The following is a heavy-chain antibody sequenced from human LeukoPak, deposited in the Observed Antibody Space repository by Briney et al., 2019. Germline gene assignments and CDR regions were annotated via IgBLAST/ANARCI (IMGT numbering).Heavy chain of an antibody. CDR1: GFIFSNYG. CDR2: IRYDGSNK. CDR3: ARETAMVVDY. Sequence: GGSLRLSCAASGFIFSNYGMHWVRQAPGKGLEWVAFIRYDGSNKYYADSVKGRFTISRDNSKNTLYLQMNSLRAEDTAVYYCARETAMVVDYWGQGTLVTVSS. J-gene: IGHJ4*02. V-gene: IGHV3-30*02. D-gene: IGHD5-18*01.